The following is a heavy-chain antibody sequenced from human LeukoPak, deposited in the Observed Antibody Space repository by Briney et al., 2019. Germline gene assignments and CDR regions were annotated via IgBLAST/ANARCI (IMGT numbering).Heavy chain of an antibody. CDR1: GYTFTNYY. J-gene: IGHJ4*02. V-gene: IGHV1-46*01. D-gene: IGHD2-2*01. CDR2: INPSGGST. Sequence: ASVKVSCKASGYTFTNYYIHWVRQAPGQGLEWMGMINPSGGSTRFAQNFQGRVTMTRDTSTSTVYMELSSLRSEDTAVYYCARYLFYYFDYWGQGTLVTVSS. CDR3: ARYLFYYFDY.